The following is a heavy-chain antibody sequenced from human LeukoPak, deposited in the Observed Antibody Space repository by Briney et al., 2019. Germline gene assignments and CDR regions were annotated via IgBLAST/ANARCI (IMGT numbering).Heavy chain of an antibody. J-gene: IGHJ4*02. D-gene: IGHD2-21*01. Sequence: GGSLRLSCAASGFAFSSYEMNWVRQAPGKGLEWVSYISSSGSTIYYADSVKGRFTISRDNAKNSLNLQMNGLRAEDTAVYYCAREGRGGDLTNLGVFDYWGQGTLVTVSS. CDR2: ISSSGSTI. CDR3: AREGRGGDLTNLGVFDY. V-gene: IGHV3-48*03. CDR1: GFAFSSYE.